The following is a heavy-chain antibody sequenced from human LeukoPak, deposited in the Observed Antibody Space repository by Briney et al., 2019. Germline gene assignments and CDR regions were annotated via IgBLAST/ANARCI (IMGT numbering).Heavy chain of an antibody. J-gene: IGHJ6*02. Sequence: ASVTVSCKASGYTFTGYYMHWVRQAPGQGLEWMGWINPNSGGTNYAQKFQGRVTMTRDTSISTAYMELSRLRSDDTAVYYCARTMTTSDYGMDVWGQGTTVTVSS. CDR1: GYTFTGYY. D-gene: IGHD4-11*01. V-gene: IGHV1-2*02. CDR3: ARTMTTSDYGMDV. CDR2: INPNSGGT.